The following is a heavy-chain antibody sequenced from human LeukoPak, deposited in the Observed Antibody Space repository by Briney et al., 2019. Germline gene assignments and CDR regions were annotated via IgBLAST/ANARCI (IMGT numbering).Heavy chain of an antibody. CDR2: IKQDGSEK. V-gene: IGHV3-7*04. J-gene: IGHJ4*02. Sequence: GGSLRLSCAASGFIFSTYWMSWVRQAPGKGLEWVAKIKQDGSEKYYVDSVKGRFTISRDNAKNSLYLQMNSLRADDTAVYYCARHTSAVTGAGAYWGQGTLVTVST. CDR1: GFIFSTYW. D-gene: IGHD6-19*01. CDR3: ARHTSAVTGAGAY.